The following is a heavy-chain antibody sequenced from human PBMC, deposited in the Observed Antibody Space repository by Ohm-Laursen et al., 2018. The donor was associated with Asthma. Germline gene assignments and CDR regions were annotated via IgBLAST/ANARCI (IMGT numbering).Heavy chain of an antibody. J-gene: IGHJ4*02. D-gene: IGHD3-3*01. V-gene: IGHV3-30-3*01. CDR3: ARDVMEWYLPAFDF. CDR2: GGSYYDGGLK. CDR1: GFTFRSYT. Sequence: SLRLSCAAFGFTFRSYTMHWVRQAPGKGLEWVAVGGSYYDGGLKYYADSVNGRFTVSRDDSKNTLYLQMDSLRPDDTAVYYCARDVMEWYLPAFDFWGQGTLVTVSS.